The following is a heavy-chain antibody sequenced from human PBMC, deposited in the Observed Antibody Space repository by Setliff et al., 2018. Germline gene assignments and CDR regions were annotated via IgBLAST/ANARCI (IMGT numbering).Heavy chain of an antibody. Sequence: PSETLSLTCAVSGGSISSSSYYWGWIRQPPGKGLEWIGSIYYSGSTYYNPSLKSRVTISVDTSKNQFSLKLSSVTAADTAVYYCARDSAYSSSWYSYYYGMDVWG. CDR2: IYYSGST. V-gene: IGHV4-39*07. CDR1: GGSISSSSYY. J-gene: IGHJ6*01. CDR3: ARDSAYSSSWYSYYYGMDV. D-gene: IGHD6-13*01.